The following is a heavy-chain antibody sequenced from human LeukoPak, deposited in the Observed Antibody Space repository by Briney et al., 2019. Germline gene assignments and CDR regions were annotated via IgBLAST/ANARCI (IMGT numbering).Heavy chain of an antibody. CDR1: GGSISSSSYY. CDR2: IYYSGST. V-gene: IGHV4-39*07. Sequence: SETLSLTCTVSGGSISSSSYYWGWIRQPPGTGLEWIGSIYYSGSTYYNPSLKSRVTISVDTSKNQFSLKLSSVTAADTAVYYCAREITMVRLGNWFDPWGQGTLVTVSS. D-gene: IGHD3-10*01. CDR3: AREITMVRLGNWFDP. J-gene: IGHJ5*02.